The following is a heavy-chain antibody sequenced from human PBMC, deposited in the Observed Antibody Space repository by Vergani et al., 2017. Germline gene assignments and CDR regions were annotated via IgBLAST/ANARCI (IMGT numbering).Heavy chain of an antibody. D-gene: IGHD5-18*01. CDR2: IIPIFGTA. Sequence: QVQLVQSGAEVKKPGSSVKVSCKASGGTFSSYAISWVRRAPGQGLEWMGGIIPIFGTANYAQKFQGRVTITADESTSTAYMELSSLRSEDTAVYYCASTPPAYSYGYGEYNWFDPWGQGTLVTVSS. CDR3: ASTPPAYSYGYGEYNWFDP. CDR1: GGTFSSYA. J-gene: IGHJ5*02. V-gene: IGHV1-69*12.